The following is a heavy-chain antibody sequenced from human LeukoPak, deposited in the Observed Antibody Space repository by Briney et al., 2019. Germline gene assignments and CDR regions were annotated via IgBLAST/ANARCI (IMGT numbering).Heavy chain of an antibody. CDR3: ARNGVSGTYSLWFDP. J-gene: IGHJ5*02. CDR2: IYTTGSP. D-gene: IGHD1-26*01. V-gene: IGHV4-4*07. CDR1: GDSIRTYS. Sequence: SETLSLTCTVSGDSIRTYSWSWLRQPAGKGLEWIGRIYTTGSPNYNPSLKSRVTMSLDTSKNQISLKVSSVTAADTAVYYCARNGVSGTYSLWFDPWGQGTLVTVSS.